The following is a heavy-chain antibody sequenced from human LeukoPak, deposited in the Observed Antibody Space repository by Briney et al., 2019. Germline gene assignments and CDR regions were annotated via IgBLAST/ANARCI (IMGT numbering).Heavy chain of an antibody. CDR1: GGSISSGSYY. D-gene: IGHD4-17*01. V-gene: IGHV4-61*02. Sequence: PSQTLSLTCTVSGGSISSGSYYWSWIRQPAGKGLEWIGRIYTSGSTNYSPSLKGRVTISVDTSKNQFSLKLSSVTAADTAVYYCARAATATVTTPHARYYFYYMDVWGKGTTVTVSS. CDR2: IYTSGST. CDR3: ARAATATVTTPHARYYFYYMDV. J-gene: IGHJ6*03.